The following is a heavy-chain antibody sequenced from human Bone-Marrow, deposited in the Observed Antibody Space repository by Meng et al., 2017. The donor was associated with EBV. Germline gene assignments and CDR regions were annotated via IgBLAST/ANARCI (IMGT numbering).Heavy chain of an antibody. V-gene: IGHV3-74*01. J-gene: IGHJ4*01. CDR2: INKDGRST. D-gene: IGHD1-14*01. CDR1: GFPFSSYW. CDR3: ARDLSWNQADY. Sequence: EVQLVESXXGLVQXGGFLLLSCGASGFPFSSYWMHWVRQAPGKGLVWVSRINKDGRSTNYADSVKDRFTISRDNAKNTLYLQMRSLRAEDTAVYYCARDLSWNQADYWGHGTLVTVSS.